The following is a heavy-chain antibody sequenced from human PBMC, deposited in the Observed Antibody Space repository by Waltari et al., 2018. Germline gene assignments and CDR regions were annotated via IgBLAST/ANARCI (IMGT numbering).Heavy chain of an antibody. CDR1: GDSLGTNY. CDR2: VQSSGST. J-gene: IGHJ3*02. V-gene: IGHV4-59*01. D-gene: IGHD1-7*01. Sequence: QVQLRESGPGLVKSSETLSLTCSVSGDSLGTNYWSWYRHSPGKGLEWIGYVQSSGSTDYTPAFRGRVTMSADASKNQFSLTLKSLTAADTATYFCARALWRVGTRGDFFDIWGRGTTVTVS. CDR3: ARALWRVGTRGDFFDI.